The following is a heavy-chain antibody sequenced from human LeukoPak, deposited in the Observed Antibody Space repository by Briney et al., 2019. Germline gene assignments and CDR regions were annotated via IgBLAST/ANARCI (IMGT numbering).Heavy chain of an antibody. CDR3: ARPLDYGDYLTWRY. J-gene: IGHJ4*02. D-gene: IGHD4-17*01. V-gene: IGHV4-39*01. CDR1: GFTVSSNY. CDR2: IYYSGST. Sequence: PGGSLRLSCAASGFTVSSNYMSWIRQPPGKGLEWIGSIYYSGSTYYNPSLKSRVTISVDTSKNQFSLKLSSVTAADTAVYYCARPLDYGDYLTWRYWGQGTLVTVSS.